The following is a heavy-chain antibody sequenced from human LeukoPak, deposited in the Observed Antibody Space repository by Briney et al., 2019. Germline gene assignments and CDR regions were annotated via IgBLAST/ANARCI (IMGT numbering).Heavy chain of an antibody. V-gene: IGHV1-2*06. CDR2: VDPEDGET. Sequence: ASVKVSCKVSGYTFTDYYMHWVQQAPGKGLEWMGLVDPEDGETIYAQKFQGRVTMTRDTSISTAYMELSRLRSDDTAVYYCARDLFYDFWSGSYDYWGQGTLVTVSS. D-gene: IGHD3-3*01. CDR1: GYTFTDYY. CDR3: ARDLFYDFWSGSYDY. J-gene: IGHJ4*02.